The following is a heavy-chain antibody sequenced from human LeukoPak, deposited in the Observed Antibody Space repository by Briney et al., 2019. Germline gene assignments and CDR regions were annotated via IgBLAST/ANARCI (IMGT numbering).Heavy chain of an antibody. CDR2: IWKDGSDE. Sequence: GRSLRLSCAAAGFTFGDFGMHWVRQAPGKGLEWVALIWKDGSDEFYADSVKGRFTISRDNSRNTLSLQMNSLRGEDTAVYYCAREEAFQLEASLDQWGQGTLVTVSS. V-gene: IGHV3-33*01. CDR3: AREEAFQLEASLDQ. CDR1: GFTFGDFG. J-gene: IGHJ4*02. D-gene: IGHD3-3*01.